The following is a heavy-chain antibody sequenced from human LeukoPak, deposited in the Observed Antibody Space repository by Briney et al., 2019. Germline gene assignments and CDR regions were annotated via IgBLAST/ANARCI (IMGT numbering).Heavy chain of an antibody. Sequence: PSETLSLTCAVSGGSISSGGYSWSWIRQPPGKGLEWIGYIYHSGSTYYNPSLKSRVTISVDRSKNQFSLKLSSVTAADTAVYYCASNYGSGSHNRDYWGQGTLVTVSS. CDR2: IYHSGST. J-gene: IGHJ4*02. CDR1: GGSISSGGYS. CDR3: ASNYGSGSHNRDY. V-gene: IGHV4-30-2*01. D-gene: IGHD3-10*01.